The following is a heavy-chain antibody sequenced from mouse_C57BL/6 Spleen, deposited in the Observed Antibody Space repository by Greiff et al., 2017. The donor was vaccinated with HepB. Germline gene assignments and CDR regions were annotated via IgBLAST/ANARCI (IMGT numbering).Heavy chain of an antibody. CDR3: ARRGNWVFDY. J-gene: IGHJ2*01. CDR1: GFTFSSYA. D-gene: IGHD4-1*01. V-gene: IGHV5-4*01. CDR2: ISDGGSYT. Sequence: EVQLVESGGGLVKPGGSLKLSCAASGFTFSSYAMSWVRQTPEKRLEWVATISDGGSYTYYPDNVKGRFTISRDNAKNNLYLQMSHLKSEDTAMYYCARRGNWVFDYWGQGTTLTVSS.